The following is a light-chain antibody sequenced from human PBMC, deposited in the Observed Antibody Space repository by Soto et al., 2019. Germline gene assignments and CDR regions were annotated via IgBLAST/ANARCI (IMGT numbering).Light chain of an antibody. CDR3: QKYSSVPV. CDR2: AAS. J-gene: IGKJ3*01. Sequence: DIQMTQSQTSLSASVGDRVTITCRASQAIRNFVAWYQQKPGKAPKLLIYAASTLQSGVPSRFSGSGSGTDFTLTINSLQPEDVATYSCQKYSSVPVFGPGTKVEIK. V-gene: IGKV1-27*01. CDR1: QAIRNF.